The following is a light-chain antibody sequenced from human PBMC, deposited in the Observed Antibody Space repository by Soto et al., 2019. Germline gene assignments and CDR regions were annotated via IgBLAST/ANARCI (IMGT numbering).Light chain of an antibody. Sequence: QSDRTQPASVSGSPGQSITISCTGTSSDVGGYNYVSWYQQHPGKAPKLMIYDVSNRPSGVSNRFSGSKSGNTASLTISGLQAEDEADYYCSSYTSSSTPVFGTGTKVTVL. J-gene: IGLJ1*01. V-gene: IGLV2-14*01. CDR2: DVS. CDR3: SSYTSSSTPV. CDR1: SSDVGGYNY.